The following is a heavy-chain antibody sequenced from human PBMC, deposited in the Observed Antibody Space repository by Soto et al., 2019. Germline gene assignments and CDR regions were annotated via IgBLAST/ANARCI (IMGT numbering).Heavy chain of an antibody. CDR2: ISYSGST. J-gene: IGHJ4*02. Sequence: QVQLQGSGPGLVKPSETLSLTCTVSGGSISSFDWNWIRQSPGKGLEWIGYISYSGSTNYNPSLKSRVTISVDTSKNQFSLKLSSVAAADTAVYYCARQDTSGYAFDYWGQGTLVTVSS. CDR1: GGSISSFD. V-gene: IGHV4-59*08. CDR3: ARQDTSGYAFDY. D-gene: IGHD3-22*01.